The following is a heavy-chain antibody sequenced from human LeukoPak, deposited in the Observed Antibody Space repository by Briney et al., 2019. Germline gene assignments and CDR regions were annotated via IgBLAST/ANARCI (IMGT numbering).Heavy chain of an antibody. CDR1: GYTFTSYY. D-gene: IGHD5-24*01. Sequence: ASVKVSCKASGYTFTSYYMHWVRQAPRQGLEGMGIINPSGGSTSYAQKFQGRVTMTRDTSTSTVYMELSSLRSEDTAVYYCAREYLETATIERDAFDIWGQGTMVTVSS. CDR3: AREYLETATIERDAFDI. J-gene: IGHJ3*02. V-gene: IGHV1-46*01. CDR2: INPSGGST.